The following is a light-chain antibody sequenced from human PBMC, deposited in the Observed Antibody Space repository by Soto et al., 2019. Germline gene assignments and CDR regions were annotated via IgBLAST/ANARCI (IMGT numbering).Light chain of an antibody. J-gene: IGKJ1*01. CDR3: QQSNSSPRT. V-gene: IGKV1-39*01. CDR1: QTISDF. CDR2: AAS. Sequence: PSSLPASIRDKAAISCRASQTISDFLTWYQHRPGKAPKLLVYAASSLQGGVPARFSGSGSGTDFTLTISGLQPEDFAVYFCQQSNSSPRTFGQGTKVDIK.